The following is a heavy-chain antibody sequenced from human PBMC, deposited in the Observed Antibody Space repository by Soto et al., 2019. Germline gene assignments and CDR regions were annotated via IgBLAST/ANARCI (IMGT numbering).Heavy chain of an antibody. J-gene: IGHJ6*02. CDR3: ARGHCSRTSCYTGGYYYYPMDV. CDR1: GFTFSDYY. Sequence: GGSLRLSCAASGFTFSDYYMSWIRQAPGKGLEWGSYISSSSSYTNYADSVKGRFTISRDNAKNSLYLQMNSLRAEDTAVYHCARGHCSRTSCYTGGYYYYPMDVWGQGTTVTVSS. CDR2: ISSSSSYT. D-gene: IGHD2-2*01. V-gene: IGHV3-11*06.